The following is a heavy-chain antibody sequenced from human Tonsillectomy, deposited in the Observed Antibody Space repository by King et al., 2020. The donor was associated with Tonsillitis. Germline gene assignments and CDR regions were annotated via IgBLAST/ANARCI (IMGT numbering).Heavy chain of an antibody. CDR2: ISYDGSNK. J-gene: IGHJ6*02. CDR1: GFTFSSYG. V-gene: IGHV3-30*18. Sequence: VQLVESGGGVVQPGRSLRLSCAASGFTFSSYGMHWVRQAPGKGLEWVAVISYDGSNKYYADSVKGRFTISRDNSKNTLYLQMNSLRAEDTAVYYCAKDLGQVVVVPYGMDVWDQGTTVTVSS. CDR3: AKDLGQVVVVPYGMDV. D-gene: IGHD2-2*01.